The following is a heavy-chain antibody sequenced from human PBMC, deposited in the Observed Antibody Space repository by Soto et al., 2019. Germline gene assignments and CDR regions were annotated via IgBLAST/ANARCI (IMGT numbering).Heavy chain of an antibody. D-gene: IGHD1-1*01. CDR1: GFSFDTFA. V-gene: IGHV3-23*01. J-gene: IGHJ4*02. CDR3: ATQDFRGATGTT. CDR2: IRHDSAAT. Sequence: QSVGSLRLSCVGSGFSFDTFAMGWVRQAPGKGLEWVSLIRHDSAATYYIDSVKGRFTISRDNSKNTLYLQMNSLRVEDTAIYNCATQDFRGATGTTWGQGTLVTVSS.